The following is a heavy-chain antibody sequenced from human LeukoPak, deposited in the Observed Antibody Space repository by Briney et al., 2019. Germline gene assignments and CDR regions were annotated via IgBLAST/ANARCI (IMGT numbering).Heavy chain of an antibody. CDR3: ARGGYSGLTI. D-gene: IGHD5-12*01. J-gene: IGHJ3*02. V-gene: IGHV4-34*01. CDR1: GGSFSGYY. CDR2: VNHSGST. Sequence: SETLSLTCAVYGGSFSGYYWSWIRQPPGKGLEWIGEVNHSGSTNYNPSLKSRVTISVDTSKNQFPLKLSSVAAADTAVYYCARGGYSGLTIWGQGTMVTVSS.